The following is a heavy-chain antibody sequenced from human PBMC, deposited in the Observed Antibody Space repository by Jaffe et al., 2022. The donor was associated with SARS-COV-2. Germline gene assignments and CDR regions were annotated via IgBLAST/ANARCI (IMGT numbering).Heavy chain of an antibody. D-gene: IGHD4-17*01. V-gene: IGHV3-72*01. CDR2: IRNKARSYTT. J-gene: IGHJ6*02. CDR3: ARGANGDYAGYYYGMDV. Sequence: EVQLVESGGGLVQPGGSLRLSCAASGFTFSDHYMDWVRQAPGKGLEWVGRIRNKARSYTTEYATSVKGRFTISRDDSKNSLYLQMNNLKTEDTAVYYCARGANGDYAGYYYGMDVWGQGTTVTVSS. CDR1: GFTFSDHY.